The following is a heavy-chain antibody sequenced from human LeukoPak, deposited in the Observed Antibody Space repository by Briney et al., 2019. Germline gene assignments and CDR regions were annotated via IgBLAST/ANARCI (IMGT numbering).Heavy chain of an antibody. Sequence: GEPLKISCKGSGYSFTSYWIGWVRQMPGKGLEWMGIIYPGDSDTRYSPSFQGQVTISADKSISTAYLQWISLKASDTAMYYCARRVTMVRGAVVWFDPWGQGTLVTVSS. J-gene: IGHJ5*02. CDR1: GYSFTSYW. CDR3: ARRVTMVRGAVVWFDP. CDR2: IYPGDSDT. V-gene: IGHV5-51*01. D-gene: IGHD3-10*01.